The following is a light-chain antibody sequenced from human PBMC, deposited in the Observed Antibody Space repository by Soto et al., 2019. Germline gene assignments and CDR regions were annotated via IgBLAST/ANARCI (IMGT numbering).Light chain of an antibody. CDR2: DAS. J-gene: IGKJ4*01. Sequence: EIVLTQSPATLSLSPGERVTLSCRASQFVSSYLAWYQQKPGQAPRLLIYDASNRATGIPARFSGSGSGTDFTLTISSLQSEDFAVYYCQQYNNWPPITFGGGTKVDIK. CDR1: QFVSSY. CDR3: QQYNNWPPIT. V-gene: IGKV3-11*01.